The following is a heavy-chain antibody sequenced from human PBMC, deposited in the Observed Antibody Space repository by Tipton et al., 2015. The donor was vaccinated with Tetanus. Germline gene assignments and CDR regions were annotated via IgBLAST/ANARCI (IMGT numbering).Heavy chain of an antibody. CDR2: ISSSSRYI. D-gene: IGHD1-26*01. CDR3: AKSVGSTGLYGMDV. Sequence: SLRLSCAASGFTLSRYTLNWVRQAPGKGLEWVSSISSSSRYIYYADSVKGRFTISRDNAKNSLYLQMISLRADDTAVYYCAKSVGSTGLYGMDVWGQGTTVTVSS. J-gene: IGHJ6*02. CDR1: GFTLSRYT. V-gene: IGHV3-21*04.